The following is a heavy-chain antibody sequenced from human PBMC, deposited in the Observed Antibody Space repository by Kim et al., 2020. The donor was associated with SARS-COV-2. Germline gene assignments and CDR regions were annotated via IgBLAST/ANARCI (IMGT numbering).Heavy chain of an antibody. CDR3: ARTGSGRGNYFDY. J-gene: IGHJ4*02. CDR2: ISSRGMTK. D-gene: IGHD2-15*01. Sequence: GGSLRLSCAASGFTFSSYEMNWVRQAPGKGLEWVSYISSRGMTKYYADSVKGRFTISRDNAKNSAYLQMNSLRAEDTAVYYCARTGSGRGNYFDYWGQGILVTVSS. V-gene: IGHV3-48*03. CDR1: GFTFSSYE.